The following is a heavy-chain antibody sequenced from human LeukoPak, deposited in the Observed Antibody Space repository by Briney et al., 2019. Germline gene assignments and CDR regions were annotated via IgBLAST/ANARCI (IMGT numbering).Heavy chain of an antibody. D-gene: IGHD2-15*01. CDR3: ATSARTYLGSSLDY. J-gene: IGHJ4*02. CDR2: ISSDASIT. Sequence: GGSLRLSCAASGFTFSTYWMYWVRQDPGKGLVWVSRISSDASITSYADPVKGRFTISRDNAKNTLYLQMNSLRAEDTALYYCATSARTYLGSSLDYWGQGTLVTVSS. V-gene: IGHV3-74*01. CDR1: GFTFSTYW.